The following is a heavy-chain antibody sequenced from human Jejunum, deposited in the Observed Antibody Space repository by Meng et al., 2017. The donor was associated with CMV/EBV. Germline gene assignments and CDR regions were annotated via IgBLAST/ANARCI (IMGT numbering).Heavy chain of an antibody. Sequence: EVTLVVVGGGLVQPGGSLRLSCAASGFTFSSYWMHWVRQAPGKGLVWVSRINSDGSSTSYADSVKGRFTISRDNAKNTLYLQMNSLRAEDTAVYYCTGADRYLFTGGFWGQGILVTVSS. V-gene: IGHV3-74*01. CDR2: INSDGSST. CDR1: GFTFSSYW. CDR3: TGADRYLFTGGF. D-gene: IGHD7-27*01. J-gene: IGHJ4*02.